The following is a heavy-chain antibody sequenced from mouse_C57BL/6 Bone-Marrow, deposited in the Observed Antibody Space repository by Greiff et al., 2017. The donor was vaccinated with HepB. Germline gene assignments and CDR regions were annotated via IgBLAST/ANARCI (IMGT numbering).Heavy chain of an antibody. V-gene: IGHV5-4*01. CDR3: AREGDYGNYENFDV. Sequence: EVKLVESGGGLVKPGGSLKLSCAASGFTFSSYAISWVRQTPEKRLEWVATISDGGSYTYYPDNVKGRFTISRDNAKNNLYLQMSHLKSEDTAMYYCAREGDYGNYENFDVWGTGTTVTVSS. CDR1: GFTFSSYA. CDR2: ISDGGSYT. J-gene: IGHJ1*03. D-gene: IGHD2-1*01.